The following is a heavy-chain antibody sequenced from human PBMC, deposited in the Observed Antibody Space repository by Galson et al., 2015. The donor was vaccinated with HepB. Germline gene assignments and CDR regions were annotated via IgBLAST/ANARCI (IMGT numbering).Heavy chain of an antibody. Sequence: CAISGDSVSSNSAAWNWIRQSPSRGLEWLGRTYYRSKWYNDYAVSVKSRITINPDTSKNQFSLQLNSVTPEDTAVYYCAREGADSAYYDFWSGYFPLFDYWGQGTLVTVSP. CDR2: TYYRSKWYN. J-gene: IGHJ4*02. V-gene: IGHV6-1*01. CDR1: GDSVSSNSAA. D-gene: IGHD3-3*01. CDR3: AREGADSAYYDFWSGYFPLFDY.